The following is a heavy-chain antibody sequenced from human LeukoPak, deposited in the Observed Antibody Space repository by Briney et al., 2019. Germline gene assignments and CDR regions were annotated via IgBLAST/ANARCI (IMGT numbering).Heavy chain of an antibody. D-gene: IGHD3-22*01. J-gene: IGHJ5*02. V-gene: IGHV3-30*02. Sequence: GGSLRLSCAASGFTFSGSGMHWVRQAPGKGLEWVTFIRYDGSNKYYTDSVKGRFTISRDNSKNTLYLQMNSLRAEDTAVYYCARSGYYYHNWFDPWGQGTLVTVSS. CDR3: ARSGYYYHNWFDP. CDR1: GFTFSGSG. CDR2: IRYDGSNK.